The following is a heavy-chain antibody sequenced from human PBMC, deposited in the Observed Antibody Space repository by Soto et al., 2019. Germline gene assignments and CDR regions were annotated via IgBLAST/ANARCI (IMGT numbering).Heavy chain of an antibody. CDR2: ISGSGGST. CDR1: GFTFSSYA. D-gene: IGHD1-1*01. V-gene: IGHV3-23*01. J-gene: IGHJ4*02. CDR3: AKVSRKVHTKDYFDY. Sequence: EVQLLESGGGLVQPGGSLRLSCAASGFTFSSYAMSWVRQAPGKGLEWVSAISGSGGSTYYADSVKGRFTISRDNSKNTRDRPINRLRAQDKAVYYCAKVSRKVHTKDYFDYWGQGTQVSVSS.